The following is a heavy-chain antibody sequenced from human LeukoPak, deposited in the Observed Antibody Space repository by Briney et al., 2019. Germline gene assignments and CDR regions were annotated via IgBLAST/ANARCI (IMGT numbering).Heavy chain of an antibody. D-gene: IGHD1-26*01. V-gene: IGHV4-59*01. CDR2: IYYSGST. J-gene: IGHJ6*03. CDR3: ARDPYSGSYGGYYYYYMDV. CDR1: GGSISSYY. Sequence: SETLSLTCTVSGGSISSYYWSWIRQPPGKGLEWIGYIYYSGSTNYNPSLKSRVTISVDTSKNQLSLKLSSVTAADTAVYYCARDPYSGSYGGYYYYYMDVWGKGTTVTISS.